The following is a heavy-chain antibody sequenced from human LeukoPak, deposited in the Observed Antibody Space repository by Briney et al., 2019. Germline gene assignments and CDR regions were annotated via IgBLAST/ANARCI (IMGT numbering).Heavy chain of an antibody. CDR2: IWYDGSNK. CDR3: ARGVRHYYGSGSYPPADY. V-gene: IGHV3-33*01. Sequence: GRSLRLSCAASGFTFSSYGMHWVRQAPGKGLEWVAVIWYDGSNKYYADSVKGRFTISRANSKNKLYLQMTSLRAEDTAASYCARGVRHYYGSGSYPPADYWGHGTLVTASS. J-gene: IGHJ4*01. CDR1: GFTFSSYG. D-gene: IGHD3-10*01.